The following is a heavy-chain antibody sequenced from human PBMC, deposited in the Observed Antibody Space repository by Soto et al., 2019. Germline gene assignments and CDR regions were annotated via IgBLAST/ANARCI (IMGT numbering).Heavy chain of an antibody. CDR2: FNPIFGTA. D-gene: IGHD2-2*01. Sequence: ASVKVSCKVSRYTLTELSMHWVRQAPGKGLEWMGGFNPIFGTANYAQKFQGRVTITADESTSTAYMELSSLRSEDTAVYYCARDNYRGVGNHGSCSSTSCYWSFDYWGQGTLVTVSS. CDR3: ARDNYRGVGNHGSCSSTSCYWSFDY. J-gene: IGHJ4*02. V-gene: IGHV1-24*01. CDR1: RYTLTELS.